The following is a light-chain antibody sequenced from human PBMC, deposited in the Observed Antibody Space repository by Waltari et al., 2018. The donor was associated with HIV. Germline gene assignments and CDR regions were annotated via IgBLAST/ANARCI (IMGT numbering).Light chain of an antibody. CDR3: QQYGGSPIT. CDR1: QSIRSTS. V-gene: IGKV3-20*01. J-gene: IGKJ5*01. CDR2: AAS. Sequence: EIVLTQSPGTLSLSSGERATLSCRASQSIRSTSLAWYQQKPGQAPRLLFYAASSRATGIPDRFSGSGSGTDFTLTISRLEPEDFAVYYCQQYGGSPITFGQGTRLEIK.